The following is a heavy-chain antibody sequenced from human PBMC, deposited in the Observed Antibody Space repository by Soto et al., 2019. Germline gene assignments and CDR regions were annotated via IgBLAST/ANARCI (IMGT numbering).Heavy chain of an antibody. Sequence: SETLSLTCAVYGGSFSGYYWSWIRQPPGKGLEWIGEINHSGSTNYNPSLKSRVTISVDTSKNQFSLKLSSVTAADTAVYYCARGQSGWLVDYWGQGTLVTVSS. V-gene: IGHV4-34*01. D-gene: IGHD6-19*01. CDR2: INHSGST. CDR1: GGSFSGYY. J-gene: IGHJ4*02. CDR3: ARGQSGWLVDY.